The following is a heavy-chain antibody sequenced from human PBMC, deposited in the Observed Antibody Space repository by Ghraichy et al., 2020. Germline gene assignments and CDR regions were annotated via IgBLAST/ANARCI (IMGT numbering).Heavy chain of an antibody. CDR2: IHYRAST. V-gene: IGHV4-31*03. D-gene: IGHD1-1*01. CDR1: GGSINSGDYY. J-gene: IGHJ5*02. Sequence: SETLSLTCTVSGGSINSGDYYWTWIRQHPGKGLEWIGYIHYRASTDYSPSLKSRLTISVDTSKNQFSLRLTSMTAADTAVYYCARGWNANWFDPWGQGTLVTVSS. CDR3: ARGWNANWFDP.